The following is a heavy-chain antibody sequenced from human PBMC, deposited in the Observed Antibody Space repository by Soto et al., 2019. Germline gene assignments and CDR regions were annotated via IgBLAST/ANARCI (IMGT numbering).Heavy chain of an antibody. D-gene: IGHD2-2*01. CDR3: AREYCSSTSCYGPDY. V-gene: IGHV1-18*01. CDR1: GYTFTSYG. Sequence: EASVKVSCKASGYTFTSYGISWVRHAPGQGLEWMGWTSAHNDNTNHAQKFQGRATMTPDTSTSTAYMELRSLRSDDTAVYYCAREYCSSTSCYGPDYWGQGTLVTVSS. J-gene: IGHJ4*02. CDR2: TSAHNDNT.